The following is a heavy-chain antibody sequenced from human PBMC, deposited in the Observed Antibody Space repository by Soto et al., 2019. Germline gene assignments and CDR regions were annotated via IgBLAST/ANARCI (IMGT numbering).Heavy chain of an antibody. CDR3: ARGPLDYPIPDFDY. D-gene: IGHD2-8*01. J-gene: IGHJ4*02. V-gene: IGHV1-69*13. Sequence: GASVKVSCKASGGTFSIYAIIWVRQAPGQGLEWMGGIIPIFGTANYAQKFQGRVTITADESTSTAYMELSSLRSEDTAVYYCARGPLDYPIPDFDYWGQGTLVTVSS. CDR2: IIPIFGTA. CDR1: GGTFSIYA.